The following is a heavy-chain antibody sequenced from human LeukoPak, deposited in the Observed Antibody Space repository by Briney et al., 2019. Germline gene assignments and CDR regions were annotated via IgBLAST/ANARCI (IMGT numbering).Heavy chain of an antibody. D-gene: IGHD3-10*01. CDR3: ARGGAMVRGVSPLDY. CDR1: GFTFSNYI. CDR2: ISSSGSDI. V-gene: IGHV3-21*01. Sequence: GGSLRLSCAASGFTFSNYIINWVRQAPGKGLEGGSCISSSGSDINYADSVKGRFTISRDNAKNSLYLQMNSLRAEDTAVYYCARGGAMVRGVSPLDYWGQGSLGTVSP. J-gene: IGHJ4*02.